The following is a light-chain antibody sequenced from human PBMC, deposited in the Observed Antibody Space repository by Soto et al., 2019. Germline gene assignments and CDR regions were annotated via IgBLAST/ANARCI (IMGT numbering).Light chain of an antibody. J-gene: IGLJ1*01. V-gene: IGLV2-14*01. CDR3: SSYTSSSTLGV. CDR1: GSDVGGYKY. CDR2: DVS. Sequence: QSALTQPASVSGSPGQSITISCTGTGSDVGGYKYVSWYQQHPGKAPKLMIYDVSNRPSGVSNRFSGSKSGNTASLTISGLQAEDEADYYCSSYTSSSTLGVFGTGTQLTVL.